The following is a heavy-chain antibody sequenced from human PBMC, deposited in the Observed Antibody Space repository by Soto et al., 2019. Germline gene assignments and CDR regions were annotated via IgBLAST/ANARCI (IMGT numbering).Heavy chain of an antibody. CDR3: ARVAYCSGGSCYSGPDPLFDY. V-gene: IGHV4-39*01. CDR2: VYYTGST. CDR1: GGSISSSSYY. Sequence: SETLSLTCTVSGGSISSSSYYWGWLRQPPGKGLEWIGSVYYTGSTYYNPSLKSRVTISVDTSKNQFSLELSSVTAADTAVYYCARVAYCSGGSCYSGPDPLFDYWGQGTLVTVSS. D-gene: IGHD2-15*01. J-gene: IGHJ4*02.